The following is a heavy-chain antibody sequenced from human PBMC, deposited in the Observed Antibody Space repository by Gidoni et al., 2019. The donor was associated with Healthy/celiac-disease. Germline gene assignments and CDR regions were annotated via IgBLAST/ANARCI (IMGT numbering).Heavy chain of an antibody. V-gene: IGHV3-30-3*01. D-gene: IGHD3-3*01. CDR2: ISYDGSNK. CDR1: GFTFRSYA. J-gene: IGHJ4*02. Sequence: QVQLVESGGGGVQPGRSLVLSCAASGFTFRSYAMHWVRQAPGKGLEWLAVISYDGSNKYYADSVKGRFTISRDNSKNTLYLQMNSLRAEDTAVYYCARNPLTIFGVVKYYFDYWGQGTLVTVSS. CDR3: ARNPLTIFGVVKYYFDY.